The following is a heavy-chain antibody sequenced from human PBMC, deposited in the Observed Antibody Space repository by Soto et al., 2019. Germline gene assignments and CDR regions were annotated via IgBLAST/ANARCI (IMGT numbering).Heavy chain of an antibody. CDR1: GFSFSSYT. CDR3: AKDRMGASGWFDP. Sequence: GGSLRLSCVASGFSFSSYTMNWVRQAPGKGLEWVSGVSGNGGNTYYADSVKGRFSISRDNSKNTLYLQLNSLRAEDTAIYYCAKDRMGASGWFDPWGQGTPVTVSS. CDR2: VSGNGGNT. V-gene: IGHV3-23*01. J-gene: IGHJ5*02. D-gene: IGHD1-26*01.